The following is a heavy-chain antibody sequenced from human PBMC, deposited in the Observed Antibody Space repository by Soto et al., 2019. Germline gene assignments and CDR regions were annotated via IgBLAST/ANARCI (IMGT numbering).Heavy chain of an antibody. Sequence: EVQLVESGGGLVKPGGSLRLSCAASGFTFSRYIMNWVRQAPGKGLEWVSSISSTTNYIYYADSMKGRFTVSRDNAKNSVYLEMNSLSAEDTALYYCARESEDLTSNFDYWGQGTLVTVSS. CDR3: ARESEDLTSNFDY. CDR2: ISSTTNYI. J-gene: IGHJ4*02. CDR1: GFTFSRYI. V-gene: IGHV3-21*01.